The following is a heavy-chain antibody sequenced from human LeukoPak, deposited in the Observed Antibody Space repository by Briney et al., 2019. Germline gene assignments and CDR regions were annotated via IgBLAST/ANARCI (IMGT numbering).Heavy chain of an antibody. V-gene: IGHV1-2*02. Sequence: ASVKVSCKASGYTFTGYYMHWVRQAPGQGLEWMGWINPNSGGTNYAQKFQGRVTMTRDTSISTAYMELSRLRSDDTAVYYCARSPIAVAGRGPSYYYYYMDVWGKGTTVTVSS. CDR2: INPNSGGT. CDR1: GYTFTGYY. J-gene: IGHJ6*03. D-gene: IGHD6-19*01. CDR3: ARSPIAVAGRGPSYYYYYMDV.